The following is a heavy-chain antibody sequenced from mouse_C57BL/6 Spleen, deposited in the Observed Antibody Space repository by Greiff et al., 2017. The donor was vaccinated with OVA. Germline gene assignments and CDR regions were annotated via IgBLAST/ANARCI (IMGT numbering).Heavy chain of an antibody. CDR2: IYPGDGDT. Sequence: VQLQQSGPELVKPGASVKISCKASGYAFSSSWMNWVKQRPGKGLEWIGRIYPGDGDTNYNGKFKGKATLTADKSSSTAYMQLSSLTSEAAAVYFCARTGTTVVANYYAMDYWGQGTSVTVSS. V-gene: IGHV1-82*01. CDR1: GYAFSSSW. D-gene: IGHD1-1*01. J-gene: IGHJ4*01. CDR3: ARTGTTVVANYYAMDY.